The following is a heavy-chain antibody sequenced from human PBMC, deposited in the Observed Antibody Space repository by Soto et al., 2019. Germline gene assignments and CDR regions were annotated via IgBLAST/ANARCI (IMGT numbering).Heavy chain of an antibody. D-gene: IGHD1-1*01. J-gene: IGHJ4*02. CDR3: GRGRYGDY. CDR1: GYAFTTYG. CDR2: ISAHNGNT. V-gene: IGHV1-18*01. Sequence: QVHLVQSGAEVKKPGASVKVSCKGSGYAFTTYGITWVRQAPGQGLEWMGWISAHNGNTNYAQKLQGRVTVTRDTTTDTGYMGPRRPRSDDTAVYYWGRGRYGDYWGQGALVTVSS.